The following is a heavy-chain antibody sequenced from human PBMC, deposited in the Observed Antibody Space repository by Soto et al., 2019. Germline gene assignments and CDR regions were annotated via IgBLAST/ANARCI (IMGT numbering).Heavy chain of an antibody. CDR3: ASSLGYCCGGSCHPFPC. V-gene: IGHV1-18*01. CDR2: ISAYNGNT. D-gene: IGHD2-15*01. Sequence: QVPLVQSGAEVKKPGASVKVSCKASGYTFTSYGISWVRQAPGQGLEWMGWISAYNGNTNYAQKLQGRVTMTTDTSPSTAYRELRSLRSDDTAGYYCASSLGYCCGGSCHPFPCWGQGALVTDFS. J-gene: IGHJ4*02. CDR1: GYTFTSYG.